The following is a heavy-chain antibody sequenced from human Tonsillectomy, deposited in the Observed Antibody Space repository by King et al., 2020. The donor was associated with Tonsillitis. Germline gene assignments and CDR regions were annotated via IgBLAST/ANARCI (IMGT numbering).Heavy chain of an antibody. CDR3: ARERDYCSDSICYFMDY. J-gene: IGHJ4*02. CDR2: IYYSGNT. V-gene: IGHV4-31*03. CDR1: CGSISSGGYY. Sequence: LQLQESGPGLVKPSQTLSLTCTVSCGSISSGGYYWSWIRQHPVKGLEGIGYIYYSGNTYYNPSLKSRLTISFVTSKNQFSLKLSLVTAADTAVYYCARERDYCSDSICYFMDYWGQGTLVTVSS. D-gene: IGHD2-2*01.